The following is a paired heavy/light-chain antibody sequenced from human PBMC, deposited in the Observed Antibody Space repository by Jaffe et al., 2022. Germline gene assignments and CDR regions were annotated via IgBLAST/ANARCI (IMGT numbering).Heavy chain of an antibody. Sequence: QVQLVESGGGVVQPGGSLRLSCAASGFNFSSYGMHWVRQAPGKGLEWVAFIRYDGNNKYYADSVKGRFTISRDNSKNTLYLQMNSLRAEDTAVYYCAKDGGTWIQHSDDYWGQGTLVTVSS. CDR2: IRYDGNNK. D-gene: IGHD5-18*01. J-gene: IGHJ4*02. CDR1: GFNFSSYG. V-gene: IGHV3-30*02. CDR3: AKDGGTWIQHSDDY.
Light chain of an antibody. V-gene: IGLV4-69*01. J-gene: IGLJ3*02. CDR3: QTWGTGWV. Sequence: QLVLTQSPSASASLGASVKLTCTLSSGHSSYAIAWHQHQPEKGPRYLMKVNSDGSHSKGDGIPDRFSGSSSGAERYLTISSLQSEDEADYYCQTWGTGWVFGGGTKLTVL. CDR2: VNSDGSH. CDR1: SGHSSYA.